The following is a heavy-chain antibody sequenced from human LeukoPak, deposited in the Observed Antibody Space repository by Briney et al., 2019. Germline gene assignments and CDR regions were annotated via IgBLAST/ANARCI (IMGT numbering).Heavy chain of an antibody. CDR3: ARGGYEFDS. Sequence: GGSLRLSCTASGFTFSSYSMYWVRQAPGKGREWVSYNRSSSRTIYYADSVKGRFTISRDNAENSLYLQMNSLRDEDTAVYYCARGGYEFDSWGQGTLVTVSS. V-gene: IGHV3-48*02. CDR1: GFTFSSYS. D-gene: IGHD5-12*01. CDR2: NRSSSRTI. J-gene: IGHJ4*02.